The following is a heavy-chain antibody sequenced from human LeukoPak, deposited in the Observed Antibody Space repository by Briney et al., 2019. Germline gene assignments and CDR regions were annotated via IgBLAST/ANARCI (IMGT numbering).Heavy chain of an antibody. CDR2: IYYSGST. D-gene: IGHD3-9*01. V-gene: IGHV4-39*01. J-gene: IGHJ6*03. Sequence: SETLSLTCTVSGGSISSSSYYWGWIRQPPGKGLEWIGSIYYSGSTYYNPSLKSRVTISVDTSKNQFSLKLSSVTAADTAVYYCARGRYFDWLSYYYYYYMDVWGKGTTVTVSS. CDR3: ARGRYFDWLSYYYYYYMDV. CDR1: GGSISSSSYY.